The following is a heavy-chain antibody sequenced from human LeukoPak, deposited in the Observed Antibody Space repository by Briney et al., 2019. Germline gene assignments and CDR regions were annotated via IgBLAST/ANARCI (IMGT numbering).Heavy chain of an antibody. CDR2: IKQDGSEK. CDR3: ARGYCSGGSCYLRFRYYYYMDV. D-gene: IGHD2-15*01. CDR1: GFTFSSYW. J-gene: IGHJ6*03. Sequence: PGGSLRLSCAASGFTFSSYWMSWVRQAPGKGLEWVANIKQDGSEKYYVDSVKGRFTISRDNAKNSLYLQMNSLRAEDTAVYYCARGYCSGGSCYLRFRYYYYMDVWGKGTTVTISS. V-gene: IGHV3-7*01.